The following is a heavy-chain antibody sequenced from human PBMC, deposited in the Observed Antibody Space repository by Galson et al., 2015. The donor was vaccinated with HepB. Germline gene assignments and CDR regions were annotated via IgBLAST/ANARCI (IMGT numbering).Heavy chain of an antibody. J-gene: IGHJ3*02. CDR2: IIPIFGTA. D-gene: IGHD2-15*01. CDR1: GGTFSSYA. Sequence: SVKVSCKASGGTFSSYAISWVRQAPGQGLEWMGGIIPIFGTANYAQKFQGRVTITADESTSTAYMELSSLRSEDTAVYYCARAGFEVVVAGDAFDIWGQGTMVTVSS. V-gene: IGHV1-69*13. CDR3: ARAGFEVVVAGDAFDI.